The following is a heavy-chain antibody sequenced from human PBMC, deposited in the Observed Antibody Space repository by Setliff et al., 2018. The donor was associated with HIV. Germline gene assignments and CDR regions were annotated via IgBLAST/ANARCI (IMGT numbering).Heavy chain of an antibody. CDR1: GFTFSRYA. CDR3: AKASRGEYYDNSGFFVTYFDN. J-gene: IGHJ4*02. Sequence: GGSLRLSCAASGFTFSRYAMSWVRQAPGKGLEWVSRISGSGDSTNYADSVKGRFTISRDNSGDTLYLHMNNLRAEDTAVYYCAKASRGEYYDNSGFFVTYFDNWGQGKLVTVSS. D-gene: IGHD3-22*01. V-gene: IGHV3-23*01. CDR2: ISGSGDST.